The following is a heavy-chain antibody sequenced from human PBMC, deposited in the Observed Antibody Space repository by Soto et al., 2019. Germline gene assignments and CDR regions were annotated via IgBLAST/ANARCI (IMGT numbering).Heavy chain of an antibody. CDR3: TRGGDAYKNGH. V-gene: IGHV4-61*08. CDR1: GGSISSGGSS. J-gene: IGHJ4*02. Sequence: SETLSLTCAVSGGSISSGGSSWSWIRQPPGKGLEWIGFIHYSGSTNYNPSLKSRVTMSVDTSKNQFSLKLTSVNAADTAVYYCTRGGDAYKNGHWGQGTLVTVS. D-gene: IGHD2-21*01. CDR2: IHYSGST.